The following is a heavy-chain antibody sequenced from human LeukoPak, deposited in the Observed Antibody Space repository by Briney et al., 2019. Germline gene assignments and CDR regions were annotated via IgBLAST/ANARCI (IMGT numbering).Heavy chain of an antibody. J-gene: IGHJ5*02. D-gene: IGHD2-2*01. CDR2: ISSSSSYI. Sequence: GGSLRLSCAASGFTFSSYSMNWVRQAPGKGLEWVSSISSSSSYIYYADSVKGRFTISRDNAKNSLYLQMNSLRAEDTAVYYCARDSQYCSSTSCPRGWFDLWGQGTLVTVSS. CDR3: ARDSQYCSSTSCPRGWFDL. V-gene: IGHV3-21*01. CDR1: GFTFSSYS.